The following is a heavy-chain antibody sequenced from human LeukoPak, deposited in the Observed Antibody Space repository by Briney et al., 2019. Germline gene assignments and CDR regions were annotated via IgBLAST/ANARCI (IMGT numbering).Heavy chain of an antibody. V-gene: IGHV1-46*01. CDR3: ARAVPGFYYYGMDV. D-gene: IGHD4-17*01. CDR1: GGTFSSYA. CDR2: IDPSGGST. J-gene: IGHJ6*02. Sequence: ASVKVSCKASGGTFSSYAISWVRQAPGQGLEWMGIIDPSGGSTRFEQRFQGRVTMTRDTSTSTVYMDLSSLRSEDTAVYYCARAVPGFYYYGMDVWGQGTTVTVSS.